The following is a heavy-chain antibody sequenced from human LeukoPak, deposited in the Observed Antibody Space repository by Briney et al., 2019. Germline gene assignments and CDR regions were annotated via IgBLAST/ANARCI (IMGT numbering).Heavy chain of an antibody. Sequence: PSETLSLTCAIYGGSFSGNYWSWIRQPAGKGLEWIGRIYTSGSTNYNPSLKSRVTMSVDTSKNQFSLKLSSVTAADTAVYYCARDRGSTSEYYYYYYMDVWGKGTTVTISS. V-gene: IGHV4-4*07. J-gene: IGHJ6*03. CDR3: ARDRGSTSEYYYYYYMDV. CDR1: GGSFSGNY. CDR2: IYTSGST. D-gene: IGHD2-2*01.